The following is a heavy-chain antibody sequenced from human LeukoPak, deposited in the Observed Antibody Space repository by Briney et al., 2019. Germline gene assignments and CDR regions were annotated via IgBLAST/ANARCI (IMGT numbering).Heavy chain of an antibody. J-gene: IGHJ6*02. CDR2: IKSKTDGATT. V-gene: IGHV3-15*01. CDR3: TTVEGATLYYYGMDV. D-gene: IGHD1-26*01. Sequence: GGSLRLSCAASGFTFSNAWMSWVRQAPGKGLEWVGHIKSKTDGATTDYATPVKGRFTISGDDSKNTLYLRMNSLKTEDTAVYYCTTVEGATLYYYGMDVWGQGTTATVSS. CDR1: GFTFSNAW.